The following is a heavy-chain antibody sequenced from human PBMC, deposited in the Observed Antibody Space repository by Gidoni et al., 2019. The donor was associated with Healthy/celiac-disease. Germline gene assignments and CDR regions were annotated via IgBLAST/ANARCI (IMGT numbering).Heavy chain of an antibody. Sequence: EVQLVESGGGLVKPGGSLRLSCAASGFTFSSYSMNWVRQAPGKGLEWVSSISSSSSYIYYADSVKGRFTISRDNAKNSLYLQMNSLRAEDTAVYYCARRHGYAAPIRIYYYYMDVWGKGTTVTVSS. J-gene: IGHJ6*03. CDR3: ARRHGYAAPIRIYYYYMDV. CDR1: GFTFSSYS. D-gene: IGHD2-2*01. V-gene: IGHV3-21*01. CDR2: ISSSSSYI.